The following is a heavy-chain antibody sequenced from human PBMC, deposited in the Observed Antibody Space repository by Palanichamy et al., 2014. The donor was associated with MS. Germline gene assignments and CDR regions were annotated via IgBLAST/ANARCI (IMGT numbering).Heavy chain of an antibody. CDR2: TYYTGTT. V-gene: IGHV4-39*01. Sequence: QLQLQESGPGLVKPSETLSLTCSVSITSIKSSSHFWGWIRQPPGKGLEWIASTYYTGTTYSKPSLKSRVTISVDTSKNQFSLKLSSVTAADTAVYYCAKLAAAGTHHSEWGQGTLVIVSS. CDR3: AKLAAAGTHHSE. J-gene: IGHJ1*01. D-gene: IGHD6-13*01. CDR1: ITSIKSSSHF.